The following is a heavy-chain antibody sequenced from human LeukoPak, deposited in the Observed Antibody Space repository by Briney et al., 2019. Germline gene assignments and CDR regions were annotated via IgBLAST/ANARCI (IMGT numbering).Heavy chain of an antibody. CDR3: AKSSSWLYYFDY. D-gene: IGHD6-13*01. Sequence: GGSLRLSCAASGFTFSSYSMNWVRQAPGKGLEWVSYVSSSSSTIYYADSVKGRFTISRDNAKNSLYLQMNSLRDEDTAVYYCAKSSSWLYYFDYWGQGTLVTVSS. CDR1: GFTFSSYS. V-gene: IGHV3-48*02. J-gene: IGHJ4*02. CDR2: VSSSSSTI.